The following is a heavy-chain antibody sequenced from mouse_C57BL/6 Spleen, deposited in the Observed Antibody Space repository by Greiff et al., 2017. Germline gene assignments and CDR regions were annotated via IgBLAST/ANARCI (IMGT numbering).Heavy chain of an antibody. V-gene: IGHV5-4*03. CDR2: ISDGGSYT. CDR1: GFTFSSYA. Sequence: EVMLVESGGGLVKPGGSLKLSCAASGFTFSSYAMSWVRQTPEKRLEWVATISDGGSYTYYPDNVKGRFTISRDNAKNNLYLQMSHLKSEDAAMYYCASDRSDFDGWGTGSTVTDPS. J-gene: IGHJ1*03. D-gene: IGHD2-14*01. CDR3: ASDRSDFDG.